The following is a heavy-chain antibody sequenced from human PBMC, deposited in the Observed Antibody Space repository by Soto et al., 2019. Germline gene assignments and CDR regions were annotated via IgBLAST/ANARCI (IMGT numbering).Heavy chain of an antibody. Sequence: EVQLVESGGGLVQPGGSLRLSCAASGFTFSIYWMSWVRQAPGKGLEWVANIKQDGSEKSYVDSVKGRFTISRDNAKNSVYLQMNSLRAEDTAVYYCAQLRSQFDYWGQGALVTVSS. V-gene: IGHV3-7*03. CDR3: AQLRSQFDY. D-gene: IGHD5-18*01. J-gene: IGHJ4*02. CDR1: GFTFSIYW. CDR2: IKQDGSEK.